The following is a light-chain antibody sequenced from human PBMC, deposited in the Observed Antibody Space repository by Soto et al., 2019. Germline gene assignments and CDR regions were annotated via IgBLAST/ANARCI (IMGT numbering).Light chain of an antibody. Sequence: QSALSQPPSASGSPGQSVTISCTGTSCDVGAYDYVSWYQQYPGKAPKLMIYEVTKRPSGVPDRFSGSKSGNTASLTVSGLQAEDEADYYCSSYAGSNNFVVFGGGTKLTVL. J-gene: IGLJ3*02. CDR3: SSYAGSNNFVV. CDR2: EVT. CDR1: SCDVGAYDY. V-gene: IGLV2-8*01.